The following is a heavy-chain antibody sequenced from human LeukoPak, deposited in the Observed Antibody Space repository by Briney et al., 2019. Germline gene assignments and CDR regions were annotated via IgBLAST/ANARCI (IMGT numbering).Heavy chain of an antibody. D-gene: IGHD3-9*01. V-gene: IGHV4-4*07. CDR2: IYTSGST. CDR1: GGSISSYY. J-gene: IGHJ4*02. CDR3: VGTYDILTGYTPYFDY. Sequence: SETLSLICTVSGGSISSYYWSWIRQPAGKGLEWIGRIYTSGSTNYNPSLKSRVTMSVDTSKNQFSLKLSSVTAADTAVYYCVGTYDILTGYTPYFDYWGQGTLVTVSS.